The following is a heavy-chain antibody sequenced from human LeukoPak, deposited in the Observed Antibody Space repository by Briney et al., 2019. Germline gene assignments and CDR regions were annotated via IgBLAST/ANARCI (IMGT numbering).Heavy chain of an antibody. V-gene: IGHV4-59*01. CDR1: GGSISSYY. CDR3: ARVRTYYDFWSGYYPYDAFDI. J-gene: IGHJ3*02. Sequence: SETLSLTCTVSGGSISSYYWSWIRQPPGKGLEWIGYIYYSGSTNYNPSLKSRVTISVDTSKNQFSLKLSSVTAADTAVYYCARVRTYYDFWSGYYPYDAFDIWGQGTMVTVSS. CDR2: IYYSGST. D-gene: IGHD3-3*01.